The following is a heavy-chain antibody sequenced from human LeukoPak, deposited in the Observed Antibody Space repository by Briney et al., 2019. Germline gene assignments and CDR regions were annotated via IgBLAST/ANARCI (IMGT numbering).Heavy chain of an antibody. CDR3: EKDRRDEAYGSGGADYFDY. CDR1: GFTFSTYA. Sequence: GGSLRLSCAPSGFTFSTYAMSSGRHVSRKGLEWVAAISASGGSTYYADSVKDRFTISRDNSKTTLNLQMNSLRAEDTAVYYCEKDRRDEAYGSGGADYFDYWGQGTLVTVSS. J-gene: IGHJ4*02. D-gene: IGHD3-10*01. CDR2: ISASGGST. V-gene: IGHV3-23*01.